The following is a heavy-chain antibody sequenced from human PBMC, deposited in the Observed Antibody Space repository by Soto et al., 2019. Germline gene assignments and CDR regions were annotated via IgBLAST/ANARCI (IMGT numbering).Heavy chain of an antibody. J-gene: IGHJ4*02. D-gene: IGHD2-21*02. V-gene: IGHV1-18*01. CDR2: ISAYNGNT. CDR1: GYTFTSYG. Sequence: ASVKVSCKASGYTFTSYGISWVRQAPGQGLEWMGWISAYNGNTNYAQKLQGRVTMTTDTSTSTAYMELRSLRSDDTAVYYCARPLAYCGGDCYTLRYYFDYWGQGTLVPVSS. CDR3: ARPLAYCGGDCYTLRYYFDY.